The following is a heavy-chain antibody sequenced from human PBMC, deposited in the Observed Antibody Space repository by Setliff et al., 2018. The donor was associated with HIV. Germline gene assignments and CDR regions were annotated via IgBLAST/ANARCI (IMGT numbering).Heavy chain of an antibody. D-gene: IGHD2-15*01. CDR1: GDSISGQY. Sequence: SETLSLTCTVSGDSISGQYWSWIRQPAGRGLEWIGRIHSTGSTHYNPSLKSRVTMSVDTSKNQFSLKLSSVTAADTAVYYCARARRAGSGPKYFQHWGQGTLVTVSS. J-gene: IGHJ1*01. V-gene: IGHV4-4*07. CDR3: ARARRAGSGPKYFQH. CDR2: IHSTGST.